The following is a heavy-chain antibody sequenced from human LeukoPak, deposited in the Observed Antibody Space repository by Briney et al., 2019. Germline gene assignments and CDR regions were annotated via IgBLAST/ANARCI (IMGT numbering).Heavy chain of an antibody. CDR2: ISYSGNT. CDR3: ARGAGNHDY. J-gene: IGHJ4*02. V-gene: IGHV4-39*07. Sequence: ASETLSLTCTVSGGSIISSDYHWGWARQPPGKGLEWIGTISYSGNTDYNPSLRSRVTISVDTSKNQFSLKLSSVTAADTAVYYCARGAGNHDYWGQGTLVTVSS. D-gene: IGHD4-23*01. CDR1: GGSIISSDYH.